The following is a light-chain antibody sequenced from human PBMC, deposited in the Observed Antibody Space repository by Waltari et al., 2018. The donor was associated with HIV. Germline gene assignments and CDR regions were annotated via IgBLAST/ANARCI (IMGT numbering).Light chain of an antibody. Sequence: QSALTQPPYASGSPGQSVAISCTGTSRDVGGYNSFSWYQQHPGKAPKLMIYEVTKRPSGVPDRFSGSKSGNTASLTVSGLQAEDEADYYCSSYAGSNNVLFGGGTKLTVL. CDR2: EVT. CDR3: SSYAGSNNVL. CDR1: SRDVGGYNS. J-gene: IGLJ2*01. V-gene: IGLV2-8*01.